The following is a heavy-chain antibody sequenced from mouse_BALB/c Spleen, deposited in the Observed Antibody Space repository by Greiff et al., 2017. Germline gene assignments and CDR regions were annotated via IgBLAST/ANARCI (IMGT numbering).Heavy chain of an antibody. CDR2: ISYSGST. CDR3: ARRGYGNYVWFAY. D-gene: IGHD2-1*01. Sequence: EVKLQESGPGLVKPSQSLSLTCTVTGYSITSDYAWNWIRQFPGNKLEWMGYISYSGSTSYNPSLKSRISITRDTSKNQFFLQLNSVTTEDTATYYCARRGYGNYVWFAYWGQGTLVTVSA. V-gene: IGHV3-2*02. CDR1: GYSITSDYA. J-gene: IGHJ3*01.